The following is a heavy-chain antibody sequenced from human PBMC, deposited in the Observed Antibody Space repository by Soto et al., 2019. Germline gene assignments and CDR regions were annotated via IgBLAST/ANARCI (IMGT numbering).Heavy chain of an antibody. CDR3: AKDLYSGSYSSYYFHH. CDR2: ISDDGSNQ. Sequence: LRLSCAASGFTFSSYSMNWVRQAPGKGLEWVAFISDDGSNQYFADSVTGRCTISRDNSENTVSLQIDSLRPGDTAVYYCAKDLYSGSYSSYYFHHWGQGILVTVSS. CDR1: GFTFSSYS. J-gene: IGHJ4*02. V-gene: IGHV3-30*18. D-gene: IGHD1-26*01.